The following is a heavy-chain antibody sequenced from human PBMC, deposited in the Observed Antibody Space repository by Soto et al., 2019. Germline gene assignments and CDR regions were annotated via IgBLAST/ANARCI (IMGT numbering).Heavy chain of an antibody. V-gene: IGHV3-74*01. J-gene: IGHJ5*01. CDR1: GFPFSSYW. Sequence: EVQLGESGGGLVQPRGSLRLSCAASGFPFSSYWMHWVRQVPGKGLVWVSRINNDRSHTSYADSVKGRFSISRDSARNTLYLEMNSLRAEDTAVYYCATAGPCITTTCYGNWFESWGQGTLVTVSS. CDR3: ATAGPCITTTCYGNWFES. CDR2: INNDRSHT. D-gene: IGHD2-2*01.